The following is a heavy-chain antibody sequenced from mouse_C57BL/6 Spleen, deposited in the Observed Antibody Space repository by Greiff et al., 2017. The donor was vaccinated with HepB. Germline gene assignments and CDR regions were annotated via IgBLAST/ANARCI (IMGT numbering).Heavy chain of an antibody. CDR3: TTSDYSNYFAY. D-gene: IGHD2-5*01. V-gene: IGHV14-1*01. CDR1: GFNIKDYY. CDR2: IDPEDGDT. Sequence: EVKLQESGAELVRPGASVKLSCTASGFNIKDYYMHWVKQRPEQGLEWIGRIDPEDGDTEYAPKFQGKATMTADTSSNTAYLQLSSLTSEDTAVYYCTTSDYSNYFAYWGQGTLVTVSA. J-gene: IGHJ3*01.